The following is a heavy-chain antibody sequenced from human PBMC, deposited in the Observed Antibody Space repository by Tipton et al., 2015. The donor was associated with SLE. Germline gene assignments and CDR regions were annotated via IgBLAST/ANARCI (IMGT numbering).Heavy chain of an antibody. CDR2: IYYSGST. CDR3: ARHGGY. CDR1: DDSISSYY. Sequence: TLSLTCTVSDDSISSYYWSWIRQPPGKGLEWIGFIYYSGSTDYKPSLKSRVTISIDTSKNQFSLKLRSVIAADTAIYYCARHGGYWGQGTLVTVSS. J-gene: IGHJ4*02. D-gene: IGHD3-3*01. V-gene: IGHV4-59*01.